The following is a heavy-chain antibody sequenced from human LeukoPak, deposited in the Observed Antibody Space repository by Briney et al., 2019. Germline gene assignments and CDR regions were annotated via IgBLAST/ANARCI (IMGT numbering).Heavy chain of an antibody. V-gene: IGHV4-39*01. CDR2: FYYTGST. CDR1: GGSMNSNSYC. J-gene: IGHJ4*02. D-gene: IGHD5-18*01. CDR3: ARGYTAGWIPYDY. Sequence: SQSLSLTCTVSGGSMNSNSYCWGWIRQPPGEGLAWIGSFYYTGSTYHNPSLKSPVTISADTSKNQFSLKLSSVAAADTAVYYCARGYTAGWIPYDYWGQGTLVTVSS.